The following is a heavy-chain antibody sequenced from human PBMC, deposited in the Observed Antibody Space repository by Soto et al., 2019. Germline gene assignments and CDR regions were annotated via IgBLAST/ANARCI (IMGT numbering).Heavy chain of an antibody. J-gene: IGHJ4*02. Sequence: QVQLVQSGADVKKPGSSVKVSCQASGVTFSSETLGWVRQAPGQGLEWVGVIIPLFGTASYAQQFQGRVTSTADESTSTVYMELSSLRSDDTAVYFCATELGENPASPFDAWGQGTLVTVSS. CDR3: ATELGENPASPFDA. D-gene: IGHD3-10*01. V-gene: IGHV1-69*01. CDR1: GVTFSSET. CDR2: IIPLFGTA.